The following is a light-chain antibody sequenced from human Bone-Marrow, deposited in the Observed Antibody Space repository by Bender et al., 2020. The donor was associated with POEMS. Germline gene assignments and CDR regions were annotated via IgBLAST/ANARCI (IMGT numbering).Light chain of an antibody. J-gene: IGLJ1*01. Sequence: SSEVTQPPSVSVSPGQTATITCSGDAMPDQFVYWYQQKTGQAPVVVIFKDTERPSGIPERFSGSSSGTTVALTITGVQAEDEADYYCQSADREGTYVVFGPGTRLTVL. CDR3: QSADREGTYVV. CDR1: AMPDQF. V-gene: IGLV3-25*03. CDR2: KDT.